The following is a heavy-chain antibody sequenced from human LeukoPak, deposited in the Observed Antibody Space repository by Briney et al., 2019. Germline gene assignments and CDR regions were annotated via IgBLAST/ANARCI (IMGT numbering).Heavy chain of an antibody. J-gene: IGHJ6*02. CDR1: GYTFTSYG. D-gene: IGHD3-3*01. CDR2: ISAYNGNT. CDR3: ARDTQVRLLEWLKTPYYYYYGMDV. V-gene: IGHV1-18*01. Sequence: ASVKVSCKASGYTFTSYGISWVRQAPGQGLEWMGWISAYNGNTNYAQKPQGRVTMTTDTSTSTAYMELRSLRSDDTAVYYCARDTQVRLLEWLKTPYYYYYGMDVWGQGTTVTVSS.